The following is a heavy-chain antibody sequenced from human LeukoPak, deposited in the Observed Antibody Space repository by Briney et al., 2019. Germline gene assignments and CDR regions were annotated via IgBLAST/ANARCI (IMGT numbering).Heavy chain of an antibody. CDR1: GFTFSSYS. CDR3: ARVGNNTSGY. J-gene: IGHJ4*02. D-gene: IGHD1-14*01. V-gene: IGHV3-21*01. Sequence: GGSLRLSCAASGFTFSSYSMNWVRQAPGKGLEWVSSISSSGTYRYYADSAKGRFTISRDNAKNSLYLQMNSLRAEDTAVCSCARVGNNTSGYWGQGTLVTVSS. CDR2: ISSSGTYR.